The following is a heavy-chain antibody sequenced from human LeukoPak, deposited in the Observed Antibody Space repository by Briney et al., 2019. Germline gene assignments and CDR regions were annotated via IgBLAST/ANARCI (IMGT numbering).Heavy chain of an antibody. Sequence: GESLKISCKGSGYSFTSYWIGWVRQMPGKGLEWMGISYPGDSDTRYSPSFQGQVTISANKSISTAYLQWSSLKASDTAMYYCARSSLPTTWHSRSGNWFDPWGQGTLVTVSS. D-gene: IGHD6-13*01. CDR2: SYPGDSDT. V-gene: IGHV5-51*01. CDR1: GYSFTSYW. CDR3: ARSSLPTTWHSRSGNWFDP. J-gene: IGHJ5*02.